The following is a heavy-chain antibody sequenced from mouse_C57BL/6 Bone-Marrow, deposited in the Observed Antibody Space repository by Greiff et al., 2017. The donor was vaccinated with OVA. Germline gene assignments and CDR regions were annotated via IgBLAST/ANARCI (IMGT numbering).Heavy chain of an antibody. J-gene: IGHJ2*01. CDR1: GYTFTSYW. CDR2: IHPNSGST. CDR3: ARRMVTTPDY. V-gene: IGHV1-64*01. Sequence: QVQLKQPGAELVKPGASVKLSCKASGYTFTSYWMHWVKQRPGQGLEWIGMIHPNSGSTNYNEKFKSKATLTVDKSSSTAYMQLSSLTSEDSAVYYCARRMVTTPDYWGQGTTLTVSS. D-gene: IGHD2-2*01.